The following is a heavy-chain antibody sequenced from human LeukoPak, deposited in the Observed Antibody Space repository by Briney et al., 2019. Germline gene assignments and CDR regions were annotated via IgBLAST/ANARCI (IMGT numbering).Heavy chain of an antibody. D-gene: IGHD2-15*01. J-gene: IGHJ6*02. V-gene: IGHV1-8*01. CDR1: GYTFTSYD. CDR3: ARDSLRYCSGGSCSQVDV. CDR2: MNPNSGNT. Sequence: ASVKVSCKASGYTFTSYDINWVRQATGQGLEWMGWMNPNSGNTGYAQKFQGRVTMTRNTSISTAYMELSSLRSEDTAVYYCARDSLRYCSGGSCSQVDVWGQGTTVTVSS.